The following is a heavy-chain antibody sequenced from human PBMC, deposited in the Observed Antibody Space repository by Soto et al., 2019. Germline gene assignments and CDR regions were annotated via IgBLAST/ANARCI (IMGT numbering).Heavy chain of an antibody. D-gene: IGHD3-22*01. Sequence: SVKVSCKASGGTFSSYAISWVRQAPGQGLEWMGGIIPIFGTANYAQKFQGRVTITADESTSTAYMELSSLRSEDTAVYYCAREHRSGATAGSDFDCWGQGTLVTVSS. V-gene: IGHV1-69*13. J-gene: IGHJ4*02. CDR3: AREHRSGATAGSDFDC. CDR2: IIPIFGTA. CDR1: GGTFSSYA.